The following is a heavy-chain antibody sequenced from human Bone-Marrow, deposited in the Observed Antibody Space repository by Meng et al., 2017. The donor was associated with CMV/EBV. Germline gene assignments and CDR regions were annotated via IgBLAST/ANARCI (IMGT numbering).Heavy chain of an antibody. J-gene: IGHJ4*02. CDR1: GFTFSSYW. CDR2: IKQDGSEK. V-gene: IGHV3-7*03. Sequence: GESLKISCAASGFTFSSYWMSWVRQAPGKGLEWVANIKQDGSEKYYVDSVKGRFTISRDNAKNSLYLQMNSLRAEDTALYYCARPTSSDYGGNSYSWDYWGQGTLVTVSS. CDR3: ARPTSSDYGGNSYSWDY. D-gene: IGHD4-23*01.